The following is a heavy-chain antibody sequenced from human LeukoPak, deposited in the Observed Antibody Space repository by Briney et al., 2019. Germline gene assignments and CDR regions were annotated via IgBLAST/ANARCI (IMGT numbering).Heavy chain of an antibody. CDR2: INAGNGNT. CDR1: GFTFTTYT. D-gene: IGHD6-19*01. Sequence: ASVKVSCKTSGFTFTTYTMHWVRQAPGQRLEWMGWINAGNGNTQYSQKFQGRVTITRDTSASTAYMELSNLRSEDTAVYYCARGAPIRVAVAATFDPWGQGTLVTVSS. CDR3: ARGAPIRVAVAATFDP. J-gene: IGHJ5*02. V-gene: IGHV1-3*01.